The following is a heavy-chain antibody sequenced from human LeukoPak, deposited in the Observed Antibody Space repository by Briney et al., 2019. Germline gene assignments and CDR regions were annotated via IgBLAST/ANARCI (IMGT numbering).Heavy chain of an antibody. Sequence: SETLSLTCTVSGGSISSGSHYWSWIRQPAGKGLEWIGRIYTSGSTNYNPSLKSRVTMSVDTSKNQFSLKLSSVTAADTAVYYCARVYYDILTGYYSALWGRGTLVTVSS. D-gene: IGHD3-9*01. J-gene: IGHJ2*01. V-gene: IGHV4-61*02. CDR3: ARVYYDILTGYYSAL. CDR2: IYTSGST. CDR1: GGSISSGSHY.